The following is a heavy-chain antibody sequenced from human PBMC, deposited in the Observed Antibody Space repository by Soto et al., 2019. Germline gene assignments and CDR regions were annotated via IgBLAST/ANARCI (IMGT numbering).Heavy chain of an antibody. CDR2: IYSGGSP. Sequence: EVQLVETGGGLIQPGGSLRLSCAVSGFTINNNYMSWVRQAPGKGLEWVSLIYSGGSPYYADSVKGRFTMSRDNSKNTLYLQMNNLRAEDTAVYYCARDPFDYESGSSNWYDPRGQGTLVIVSS. V-gene: IGHV3-53*02. CDR1: GFTINNNY. D-gene: IGHD3-10*01. CDR3: ARDPFDYESGSSNWYDP. J-gene: IGHJ5*02.